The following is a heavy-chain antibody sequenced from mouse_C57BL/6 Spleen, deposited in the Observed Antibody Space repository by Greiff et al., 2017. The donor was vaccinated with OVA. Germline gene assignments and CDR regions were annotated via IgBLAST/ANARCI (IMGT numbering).Heavy chain of an antibody. CDR2: IYPGDGDT. CDR1: GYAFSSSW. D-gene: IGHD4-1*01. J-gene: IGHJ2*01. Sequence: QVQLKESGPELVKPGASVKISCKASGYAFSSSWMNWVKQRPGKGLEWIGRIYPGDGDTNYNGKFKGKATLTADKSSSTAYMQLSSLTSEDSAVYFCARAGTKALDYWGQGTTLTVSS. CDR3: ARAGTKALDY. V-gene: IGHV1-82*01.